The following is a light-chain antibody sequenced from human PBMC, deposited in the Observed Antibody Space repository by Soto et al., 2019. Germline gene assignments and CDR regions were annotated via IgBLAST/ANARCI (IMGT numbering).Light chain of an antibody. J-gene: IGKJ2*01. CDR3: QHYETFPRPVYT. Sequence: DIQMTQSPSSLSASVGDRVTITCQASQDISNNLNWYQQKPGKAPKVLIYDASTLAGGVPSRFSGCGSGADLDLTISGLQPEALASYYCQHYETFPRPVYTFGQGTKL. V-gene: IGKV1-33*01. CDR2: DAS. CDR1: QDISNN.